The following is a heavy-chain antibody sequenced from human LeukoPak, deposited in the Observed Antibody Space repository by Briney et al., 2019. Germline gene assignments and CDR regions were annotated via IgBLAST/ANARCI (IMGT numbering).Heavy chain of an antibody. CDR1: GFPFDDYA. CDR3: ARAAGHTYYFDY. J-gene: IGHJ4*02. Sequence: PGGSLRLSCAASGFPFDDYAMQWVRQAPGKGLEWVSGISWNSGNIDYADSVKGRFTIYRDNAKNSLYLQMSSLRAEDTVLYYCARAAGHTYYFDYWGQGALVTVSS. CDR2: ISWNSGNI. V-gene: IGHV3-9*01.